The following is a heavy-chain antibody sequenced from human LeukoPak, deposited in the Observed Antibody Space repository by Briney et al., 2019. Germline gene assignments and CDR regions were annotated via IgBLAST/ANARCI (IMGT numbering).Heavy chain of an antibody. CDR2: ITAYNSGDT. V-gene: IGHV1-18*01. CDR3: ARGRFDTSTYYYGSGSYLFDF. D-gene: IGHD3-10*01. J-gene: IGHJ4*02. CDR1: GYIFTRYG. Sequence: GASVKVSCKASGYIFTRYGITWVRQAPGQGLEWVGWITAYNSGDTKYAEDFQGRVTMTTDTSTNTAYMELSDLTSEDTAVYYCARGRFDTSTYYYGSGSYLFDFWGQGTLVTVSS.